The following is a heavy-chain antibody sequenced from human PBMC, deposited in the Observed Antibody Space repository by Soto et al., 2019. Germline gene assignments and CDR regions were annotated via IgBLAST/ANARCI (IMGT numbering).Heavy chain of an antibody. J-gene: IGHJ5*02. D-gene: IGHD2-15*01. V-gene: IGHV4-34*01. CDR1: GGSFSGYY. CDR3: ARAGVVVVAATRWFDP. CDR2: INHSGST. Sequence: QVQLQQWGAGLLKPSETLSLTCAVYGGSFSGYYWSWIRQPPGKGLAWIGEINHSGSTNYNPSLKSRVTISVDTSKNQFSLKLSSVTAADTAVYYGARAGVVVVAATRWFDPWGQGTLVTVSS.